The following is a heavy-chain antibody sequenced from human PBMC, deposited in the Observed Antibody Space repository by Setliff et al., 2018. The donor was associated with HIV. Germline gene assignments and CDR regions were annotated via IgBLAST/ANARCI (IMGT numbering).Heavy chain of an antibody. CDR1: GYTFTSYG. D-gene: IGHD6-25*01. V-gene: IGHV1-18*01. Sequence: ASVKVSCKASGYTFTSYGISWVRQAPGQGLEWMGWISGYNGNTNFAQKLQGRVTMTTDTSTSTAYMELRSLRSDDTAVFYCARDRLNVYSSGWGVGYWGQGTLVTVSS. J-gene: IGHJ4*02. CDR3: ARDRLNVYSSGWGVGY. CDR2: ISGYNGNT.